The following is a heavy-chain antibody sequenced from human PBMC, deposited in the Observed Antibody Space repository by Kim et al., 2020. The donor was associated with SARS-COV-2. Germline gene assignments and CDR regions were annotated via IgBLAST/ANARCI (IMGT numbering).Heavy chain of an antibody. V-gene: IGHV4-39*01. D-gene: IGHD1-26*01. CDR2: IYYSGST. CDR1: GGSISSSSYY. CDR3: ARHPPWIVGATRVAFDI. Sequence: SETLSLTCTVSGGSISSSSYYWGWIRQPPGKGLEWIGSIYYSGSTYYNPSLKSRVTISVDTSKNQFSLKLSSVTAADTAVYYCARHPPWIVGATRVAFDIWGQGTMVTVSS. J-gene: IGHJ3*02.